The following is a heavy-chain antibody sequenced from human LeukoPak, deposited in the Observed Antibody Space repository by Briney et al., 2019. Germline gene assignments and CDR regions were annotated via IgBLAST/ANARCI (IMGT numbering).Heavy chain of an antibody. V-gene: IGHV3-30-3*01. Sequence: GGSLRLSCAASGFTFSNYFMHWVRQAPGKGLEWVADIASDGSHTFYVESVKGRFTISRDNSKNTLYLQMNSLGPEDTAVYFRARERQDTVIHSGAFDIWGQGTMVTVSS. D-gene: IGHD2-21*02. J-gene: IGHJ3*02. CDR2: IASDGSHT. CDR3: ARERQDTVIHSGAFDI. CDR1: GFTFSNYF.